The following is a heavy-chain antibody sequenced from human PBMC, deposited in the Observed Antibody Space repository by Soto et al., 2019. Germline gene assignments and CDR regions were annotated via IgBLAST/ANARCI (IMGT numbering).Heavy chain of an antibody. CDR1: GDSVSSNTAT. J-gene: IGHJ3*02. CDR3: ARERGFLSEALDI. V-gene: IGHV6-1*01. CDR2: TYYRSQWHN. D-gene: IGHD2-21*01. Sequence: SQTLSLTCGISGDSVSSNTATWNWIRQSPSRGLEWLGRTYYRSQWHNEYEESVKGRIIISPDTSKNQFSLQLNSMSPEDTAVYYCARERGFLSEALDIWGRGTMVTVSS.